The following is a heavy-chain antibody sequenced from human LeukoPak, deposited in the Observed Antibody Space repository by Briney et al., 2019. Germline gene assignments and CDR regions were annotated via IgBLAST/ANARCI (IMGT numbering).Heavy chain of an antibody. J-gene: IGHJ4*02. CDR2: ISSSSSYI. D-gene: IGHD1/OR15-1a*01. V-gene: IGHV3-21*01. CDR1: GFTFSSYS. CDR3: ARAGNIRFDY. Sequence: GGTLRLSCAASGFTFSSYSMNWVRQAPGKGLEWVSSISSSSSYIYYADSVKGRFTISRDNAKNSLYLQMNSLRAEDTAVYYCARAGNIRFDYWGQGTLVTISS.